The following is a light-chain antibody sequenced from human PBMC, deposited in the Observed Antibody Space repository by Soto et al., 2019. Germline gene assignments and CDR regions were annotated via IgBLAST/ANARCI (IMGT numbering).Light chain of an antibody. Sequence: DIVLTQSPLSLPVTPGEPASISCRSSQSVSSYLAWYQQKPGQAPRLLIYDASNRATGIPARFSGSGSGTDFTLTITSLEPEDFAVYYCQQRSNWPSTFGGGTKVEIK. J-gene: IGKJ4*01. CDR2: DAS. V-gene: IGKV3-11*01. CDR1: QSVSSY. CDR3: QQRSNWPST.